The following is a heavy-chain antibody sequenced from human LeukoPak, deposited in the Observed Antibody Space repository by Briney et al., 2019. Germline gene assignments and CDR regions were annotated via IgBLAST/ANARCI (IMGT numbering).Heavy chain of an antibody. CDR1: GFTFISYS. Sequence: KPGGSLRLSCAASGFTFISYSMNWVRQAPGKGLEWVSSISYTSSYIYYADSVKGRFTISRDNAKNSLFLQMNSLRAEDTAVYYCAREGLYGDYAGHWGQGTLVTVSS. CDR3: AREGLYGDYAGH. V-gene: IGHV3-21*01. J-gene: IGHJ4*02. D-gene: IGHD4-17*01. CDR2: ISYTSSYI.